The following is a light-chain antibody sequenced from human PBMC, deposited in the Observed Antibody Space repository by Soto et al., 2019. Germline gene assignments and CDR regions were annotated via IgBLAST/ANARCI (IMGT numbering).Light chain of an antibody. J-gene: IGKJ2*01. CDR1: QSVSNS. Sequence: EMVLTQSPATLSLSPGERVTLSCRASQSVSNSLVWYQQKAGQAPRLLIYGISYRATGVPARFSGSGSGTDFTLTISSLEPEDFAIYYCQQGSDWPPRYTFDQGTKLEI. CDR2: GIS. V-gene: IGKV3-11*01. CDR3: QQGSDWPPRYT.